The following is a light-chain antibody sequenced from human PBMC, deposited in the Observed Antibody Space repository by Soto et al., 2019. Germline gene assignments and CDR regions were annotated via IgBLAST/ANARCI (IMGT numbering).Light chain of an antibody. V-gene: IGKV1-9*01. CDR3: QQLKSYPIS. J-gene: IGKJ4*01. CDR2: AAS. Sequence: DIQLTQSPSFLSASVGDRVTITCRTSQDISSNLAWYQQKPGKAPQLLISAASTLQSGVPSRFSGSGSGTEFTLTISSLQPEDFATYYCQQLKSYPISFGGGTKVEI. CDR1: QDISSN.